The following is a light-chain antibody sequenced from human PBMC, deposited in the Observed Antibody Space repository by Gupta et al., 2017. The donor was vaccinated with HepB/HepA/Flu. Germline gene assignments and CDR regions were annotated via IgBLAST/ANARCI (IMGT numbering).Light chain of an antibody. V-gene: IGLV2-14*01. Sequence: QSALTQPAPASGSPGQSITISCTGTSSDVGGYNYVSWYQQHPAKAPKLMIYHVSNRPSGVSNRFSGSKSGKTAFLTISGLQAEDEAYYYCRSYKSSSTLVFGGGTKLTGL. CDR1: SSDVGGYNY. CDR3: RSYKSSSTLV. J-gene: IGLJ3*02. CDR2: HVS.